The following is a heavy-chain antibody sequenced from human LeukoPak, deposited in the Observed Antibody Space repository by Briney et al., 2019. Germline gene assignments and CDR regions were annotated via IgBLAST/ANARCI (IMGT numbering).Heavy chain of an antibody. CDR3: AKWGSYRHFDY. J-gene: IGHJ4*02. D-gene: IGHD3-16*02. CDR1: GFTFSSYA. CDR2: ISSNGGST. V-gene: IGHV3-64D*06. Sequence: GGSLRLSCSASGFTFSSYAMHWVRQAPGKGLEYVSAISSNGGSTYYADSVKGRFTISRDNSKNTLYLQMSSLRAEDTAVYYCAKWGSYRHFDYWGQGTLVTVSS.